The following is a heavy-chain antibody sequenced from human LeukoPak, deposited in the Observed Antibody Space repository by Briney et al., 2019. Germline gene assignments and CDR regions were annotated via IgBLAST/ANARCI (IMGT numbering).Heavy chain of an antibody. CDR1: GGPINFY. J-gene: IGHJ6*04. CDR3: ARDVRRALRFNNFYPYFGMDV. CDR2: IYPNGST. Sequence: SETLSLTCSVSGGPINFYRSWIRQSPGKGLGWIGCIYPNGSTSYNSSLKSRVTISLDTSKKQVSLMLNSVTAADTAVYYCARDVRRALRFNNFYPYFGMDVWGKGTTVIVST. D-gene: IGHD3-3*01. V-gene: IGHV4-59*01.